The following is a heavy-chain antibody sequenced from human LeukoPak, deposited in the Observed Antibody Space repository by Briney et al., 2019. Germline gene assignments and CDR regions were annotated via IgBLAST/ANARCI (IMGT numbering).Heavy chain of an antibody. Sequence: PSETLSLTCTFSGGSISGSSYYWGWIRQPPGKGLEWIGSIYYSGSTHYNPSLKSRVTISLDTSKNQFSLKLSSVTAADTAVYYCARADYGMDVWGQGTTVTVSS. CDR1: GGSISGSSYY. CDR2: IYYSGST. CDR3: ARADYGMDV. V-gene: IGHV4-39*07. J-gene: IGHJ6*02.